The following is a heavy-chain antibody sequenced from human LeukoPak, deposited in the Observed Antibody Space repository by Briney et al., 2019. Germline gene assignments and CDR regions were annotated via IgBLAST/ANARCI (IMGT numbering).Heavy chain of an antibody. Sequence: GGSLRLSCAASGFTFSSYAMSWVRQAPGKGLEWVSAISGSGGSTYYADSVKGRFTISRDNSKNTLYLQMNSLRAEDTAVYYCAKAYDFWSGYGYYFDYWGQGTLVTVSS. CDR3: AKAYDFWSGYGYYFDY. V-gene: IGHV3-23*01. D-gene: IGHD3-3*01. J-gene: IGHJ4*02. CDR1: GFTFSSYA. CDR2: ISGSGGST.